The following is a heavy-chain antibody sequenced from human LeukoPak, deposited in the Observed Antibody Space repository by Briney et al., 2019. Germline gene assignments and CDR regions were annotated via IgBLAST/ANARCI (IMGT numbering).Heavy chain of an antibody. CDR2: IYSSGST. J-gene: IGHJ3*02. Sequence: SETLSLTCTVSGGSISSYYWSWIRQPPGKGLEWIGHIYSSGSTTDNPSLKSRVTISVDTSKNQFSLRMTSVTTADTAVYYCARFTKYDGGGSYLDIWGQGTMVTVSS. CDR3: ARFTKYDGGGSYLDI. CDR1: GGSISSYY. D-gene: IGHD3-22*01. V-gene: IGHV4-59*13.